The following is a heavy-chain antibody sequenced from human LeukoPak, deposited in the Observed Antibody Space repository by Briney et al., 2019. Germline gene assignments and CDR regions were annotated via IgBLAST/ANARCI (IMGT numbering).Heavy chain of an antibody. V-gene: IGHV3-49*03. CDR2: IRSKAYGGTT. Sequence: GGSLRLSCTASGFTFGDYAMSWFRQAPGKGLEWVGFIRSKAYGGTTEYAASVKGRFTISRDDSKSIAYLQMNSLKTEDTAVYYCTQAYSSSSGYYYYYMDVWGKGTTVTVSS. CDR1: GFTFGDYA. CDR3: TQAYSSSSGYYYYYMDV. J-gene: IGHJ6*03. D-gene: IGHD6-6*01.